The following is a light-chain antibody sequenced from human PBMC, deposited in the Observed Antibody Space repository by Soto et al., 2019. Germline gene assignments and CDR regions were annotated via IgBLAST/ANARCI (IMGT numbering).Light chain of an antibody. CDR2: GAS. V-gene: IGKV3-20*01. Sequence: IVLTQSPGTLSLSPGERATLSCRASQSVSSTYLAWYQQRPGQAPRLLMYGASSRATGIPDRFSGSGSGTDFTLVISRLEPEDFAVYYCQQYGSSPRTFGPGPKVDIK. J-gene: IGKJ3*01. CDR3: QQYGSSPRT. CDR1: QSVSSTY.